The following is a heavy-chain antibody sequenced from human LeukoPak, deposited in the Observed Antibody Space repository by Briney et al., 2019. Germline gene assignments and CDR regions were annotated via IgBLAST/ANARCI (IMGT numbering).Heavy chain of an antibody. CDR3: ARDSPLVRVFDY. Sequence: GGSLRLSCAASGFTFSGYWMSWVRQAPGKGLEWVANIKQDGSEKYYVDSVKGRFTISRDNAKNSLYLQMNSLRAEDTAVYYCARDSPLVRVFDYWGQGTLVTVSS. J-gene: IGHJ4*02. D-gene: IGHD6-13*01. CDR1: GFTFSGYW. V-gene: IGHV3-7*01. CDR2: IKQDGSEK.